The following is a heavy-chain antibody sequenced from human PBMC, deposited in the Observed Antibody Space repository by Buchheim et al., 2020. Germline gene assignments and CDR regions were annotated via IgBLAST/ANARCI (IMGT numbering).Heavy chain of an antibody. J-gene: IGHJ1*01. CDR3: ARDPYSSGWYLEHRGSEYFQH. CDR1: GFTFSSYG. D-gene: IGHD6-19*01. Sequence: QVQLVESGGGVVQPGRSLRLSCAASGFTFSSYGMHWVRQAPGKGLEWVAVIWYDGSNKYYADSVKGRFTISRDNSKNTLYLQMNSLRAEDTAVYYCARDPYSSGWYLEHRGSEYFQHWGQGTL. V-gene: IGHV3-33*01. CDR2: IWYDGSNK.